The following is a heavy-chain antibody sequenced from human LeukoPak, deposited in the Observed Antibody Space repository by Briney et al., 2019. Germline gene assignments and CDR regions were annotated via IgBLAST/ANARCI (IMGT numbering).Heavy chain of an antibody. CDR1: GYRFSSSW. CDR3: ARLSYSSSLRWFDP. Sequence: GESLKISCQASGYRFSSSWIGWVRQMPGKGLEWMGIIYPGDSDTRYSPSFQGQVTISADKSISTAYLQWSSLKASDTAMYYCARLSYSSSLRWFDPWGQGTLVTVSS. J-gene: IGHJ5*02. D-gene: IGHD6-13*01. CDR2: IYPGDSDT. V-gene: IGHV5-51*01.